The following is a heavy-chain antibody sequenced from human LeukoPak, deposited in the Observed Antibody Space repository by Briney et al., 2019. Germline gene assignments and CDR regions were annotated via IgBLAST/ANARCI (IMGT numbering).Heavy chain of an antibody. CDR2: FYGANNT. J-gene: IGHJ6*02. V-gene: IGHV3-66*01. Sequence: GGSLRLSCAASGFSFSHYAMTWVRQAPGKGLEWVSVFYGANNTYYADSVKGRFTISRDNSKNTLYLQMNSLRAEDTAVYYCARTYFYYYGMDVWGQGTAVTVSS. CDR1: GFSFSHYA. D-gene: IGHD2/OR15-2a*01. CDR3: ARTYFYYYGMDV.